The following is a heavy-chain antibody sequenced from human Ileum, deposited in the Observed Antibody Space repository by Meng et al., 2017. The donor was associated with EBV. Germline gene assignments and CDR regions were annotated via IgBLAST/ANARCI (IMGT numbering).Heavy chain of an antibody. V-gene: IGHV3-23*01. CDR1: GFTFSSYA. CDR2: ISGSGGTT. D-gene: IGHD3-3*01. J-gene: IGHJ4*02. CDR3: TKALDGRFFS. Sequence: EVQLFVSGGGLEQPGGSLRLSFTASGFTFSSYAMSWVRQAPGKGLEWISGISGSGGTTYYADSVKGRFTISRDNSKTTLYLQMNSLRAEDTALYYCTKALDGRFFSGGQGTMVTVSA.